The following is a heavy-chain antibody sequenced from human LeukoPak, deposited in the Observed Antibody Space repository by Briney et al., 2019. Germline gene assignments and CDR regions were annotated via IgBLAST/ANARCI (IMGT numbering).Heavy chain of an antibody. Sequence: GGSLRLSCEASEFTFSGYGINWVRQAPGKGLECISYIGSDCTNRYYAKSLEGRFTISRDHAKKSLYLQINNLTEAQTAAYYCARVPTPYFTYYMDVWGKRTPVTVSS. CDR1: EFTFSGYG. CDR3: ARVPTPYFTYYMDV. D-gene: IGHD2-8*01. CDR2: IGSDCTNR. V-gene: IGHV3-48*02. J-gene: IGHJ6*03.